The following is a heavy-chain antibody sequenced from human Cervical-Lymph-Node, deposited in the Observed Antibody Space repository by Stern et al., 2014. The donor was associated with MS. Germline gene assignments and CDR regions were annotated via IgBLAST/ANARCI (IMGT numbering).Heavy chain of an antibody. Sequence: QVQLQESGPGLVRPSGTLSLTCAVSGDSLSNDNWWSWVRQPPGKGPEWIGEVYHTGSANYDPSLKSRVTISVDKSKNQFSLRLTSMTAADTAVYYCARDQGFQLMNSWGQGTLVIVSS. V-gene: IGHV4-4*02. CDR3: ARDQGFQLMNS. CDR2: VYHTGSA. CDR1: GDSLSNDNW. J-gene: IGHJ4*02. D-gene: IGHD2-2*01.